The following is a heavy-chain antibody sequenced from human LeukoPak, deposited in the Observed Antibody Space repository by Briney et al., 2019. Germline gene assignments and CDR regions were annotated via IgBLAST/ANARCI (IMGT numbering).Heavy chain of an antibody. CDR3: AKSVVVTSTYKH. V-gene: IGHV3-23*01. J-gene: IGHJ4*02. D-gene: IGHD2-21*02. CDR2: ISGSGGST. CDR1: GFTFSDYW. Sequence: RPGGSLRLSCVVSGFTFSDYWMHWVRQAPGKGLEWVSAISGSGGSTYYADSVKGRFTISRDNSKNTLYLQMNSLRAEDTAVYYCAKSVVVTSTYKHWGQGTLVTVSS.